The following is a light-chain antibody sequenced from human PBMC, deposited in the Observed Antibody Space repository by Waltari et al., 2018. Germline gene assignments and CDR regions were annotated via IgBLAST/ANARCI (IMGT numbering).Light chain of an antibody. V-gene: IGKV1-5*03. CDR2: KTS. CDR1: QSVSRW. Sequence: IKMTQSPSTLYASVGDRVTMNFRASQSVSRWLAWYQQKPGKAPKLLIYKTSTLESGVPSRFSVSGSGTEFSLPISSLQPDDFATYYCQHYSTYSWTFGQGTKLEIK. CDR3: QHYSTYSWT. J-gene: IGKJ1*01.